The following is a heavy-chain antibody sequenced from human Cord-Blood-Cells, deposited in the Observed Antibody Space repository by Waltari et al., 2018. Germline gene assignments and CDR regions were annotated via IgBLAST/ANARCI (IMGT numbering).Heavy chain of an antibody. V-gene: IGHV3-30*18. CDR1: GFTFSSYG. Sequence: QVQLVESGGGVVQPGRSLRLSCAASGFTFSSYGMHWVRQAPGKGVGGVEVICYDGSNRYYADSVKCRFTSSRDNSKNTLYLQMNSLRAEDTAMYYCAKDQGSGSYIFDYWGQGTLVTVSS. CDR2: ICYDGSNR. J-gene: IGHJ4*02. D-gene: IGHD1-26*01. CDR3: AKDQGSGSYIFDY.